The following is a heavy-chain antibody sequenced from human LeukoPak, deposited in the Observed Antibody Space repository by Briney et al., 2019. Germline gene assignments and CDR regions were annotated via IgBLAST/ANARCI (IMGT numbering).Heavy chain of an antibody. CDR1: GYTFTSYY. D-gene: IGHD6-19*01. Sequence: GASVKVSCKASGYTFTSYYMHWVRQAPGQGLEWMGIINPSGGSTSYAQKFQGRVTMTRDTSTSTVYMELSSLRSEDTAVYYCATLTSGIAVAGTTDYWGQGTLVTVSS. J-gene: IGHJ4*02. CDR3: ATLTSGIAVAGTTDY. CDR2: INPSGGST. V-gene: IGHV1-46*01.